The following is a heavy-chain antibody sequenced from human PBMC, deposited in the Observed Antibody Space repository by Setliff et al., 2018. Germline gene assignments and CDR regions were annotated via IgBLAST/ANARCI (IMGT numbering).Heavy chain of an antibody. CDR3: AKGRRISYSSGWLNWFDP. CDR2: IYYSGST. CDR1: GGSISSSSYY. V-gene: IGHV4-39*01. J-gene: IGHJ5*02. Sequence: PSETLSLTCTVSGGSISSSSYYWGWIRQPPGKGLEWIGSIYYSGSTYYNPSLKSRVTISVDTSKNQFSLKLSSVTAADTAVYYCAKGRRISYSSGWLNWFDPWGQGTLVTVSS. D-gene: IGHD6-19*01.